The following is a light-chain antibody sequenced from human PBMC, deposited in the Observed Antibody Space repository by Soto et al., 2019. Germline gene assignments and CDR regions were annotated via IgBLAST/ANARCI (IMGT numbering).Light chain of an antibody. V-gene: IGKV1-5*03. CDR2: KAS. J-gene: IGKJ1*01. CDR1: QSISAW. CDR3: QQYNDYSWT. Sequence: MTQSPATLSASVGDRVSINCRASQSISAWLAWYQQRPGKAPRLLIYKASTLEIGVPSRFSGSGSGTEFTLTISSLQPDDVAIYYCQQYNDYSWTFGQGTKVDLK.